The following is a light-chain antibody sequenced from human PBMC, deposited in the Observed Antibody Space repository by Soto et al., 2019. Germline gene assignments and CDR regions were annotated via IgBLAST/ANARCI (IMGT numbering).Light chain of an antibody. CDR1: SSNIGSHS. V-gene: IGLV1-44*01. CDR2: INS. J-gene: IGLJ2*01. Sequence: QSVLTQSPSASGTPGQRVTISCSGSSSNIGSHSVSWYQQVPGTAPKLLIYINSHRSSGVPDRFSGSKSGISASLAISGLQSEDEADYYCAAWDDSLNGVVFGGGTKRPS. CDR3: AAWDDSLNGVV.